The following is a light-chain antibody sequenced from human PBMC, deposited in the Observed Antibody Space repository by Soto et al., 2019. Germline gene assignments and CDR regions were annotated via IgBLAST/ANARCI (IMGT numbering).Light chain of an antibody. Sequence: DIQMTQSPSSLSASVGDRVTITCRASQSISKYLNWYQQKPGKAPELLVYAASTLQSGVPSRFSGSGSGTDFTLTISSLQPEDFATYFCQQTSSIPPYTFGQGTKLEIK. CDR2: AAS. CDR1: QSISKY. V-gene: IGKV1-39*01. J-gene: IGKJ2*01. CDR3: QQTSSIPPYT.